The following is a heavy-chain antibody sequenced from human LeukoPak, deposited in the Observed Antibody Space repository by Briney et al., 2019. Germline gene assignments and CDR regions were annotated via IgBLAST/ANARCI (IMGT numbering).Heavy chain of an antibody. CDR2: ISPYNYNT. CDR1: GYSFTNSG. J-gene: IGHJ4*02. Sequence: ASVKVSCKASGYSFTNSGISWVRQAPGQGLEWMGWISPYNYNTHYAQSLQGRVTMTTDTSATTAYMELRRLRSDDTAVYYCATSAYGGNSGYDYWGQGTLVTVSS. CDR3: ATSAYGGNSGYDY. V-gene: IGHV1-18*01. D-gene: IGHD4-23*01.